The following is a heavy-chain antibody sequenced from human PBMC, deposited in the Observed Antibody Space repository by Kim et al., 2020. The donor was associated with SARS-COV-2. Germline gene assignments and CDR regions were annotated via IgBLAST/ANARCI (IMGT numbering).Heavy chain of an antibody. CDR2: ISAYNGNT. V-gene: IGHV1-18*04. Sequence: ASVKVSCKASGYTFTSYGISWVRQAPGQGLEWMGWISAYNGNTNYAQKLQGRVTMTTDTSTSTAYMELRSLRSDDTAVYYCARDISGSYFPGINYYYGMDVWGQGTTVTVSS. CDR1: GYTFTSYG. J-gene: IGHJ6*02. CDR3: ARDISGSYFPGINYYYGMDV. D-gene: IGHD3-10*01.